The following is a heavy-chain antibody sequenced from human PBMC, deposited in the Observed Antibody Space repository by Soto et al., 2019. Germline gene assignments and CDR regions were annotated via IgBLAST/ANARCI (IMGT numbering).Heavy chain of an antibody. V-gene: IGHV3-23*04. D-gene: IGHD6-6*01. CDR3: AKGVYSSSSVSSIYYYYYGMDV. CDR2: ISGSGGST. Sequence: EVQLVESGGGLVQPGGSLRLSCAASGFTFSSYAMSWVRQAPGKGLEWVSAISGSGGSTYYADSVKGRFTISRDNSKNTLYLQMNSLRAEDTAVYYCAKGVYSSSSVSSIYYYYYGMDVWGQGTTVTVSS. CDR1: GFTFSSYA. J-gene: IGHJ6*02.